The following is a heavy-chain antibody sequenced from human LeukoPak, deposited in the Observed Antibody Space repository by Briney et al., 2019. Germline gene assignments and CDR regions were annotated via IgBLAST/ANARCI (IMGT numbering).Heavy chain of an antibody. CDR1: GGSFSGYY. CDR2: INHSGST. J-gene: IGHJ5*02. D-gene: IGHD6-6*01. CDR3: AKGLIAARRRNWFDP. V-gene: IGHV4-34*01. Sequence: SETLSLTCAVYGGSFSGYYWSWVRQTPGEGLEWIGEINHSGSTNYNPSLKSRVTISVDTSKNQFSLKLSSVTAADTAVYYCAKGLIAARRRNWFDPWGQGTLVTVSS.